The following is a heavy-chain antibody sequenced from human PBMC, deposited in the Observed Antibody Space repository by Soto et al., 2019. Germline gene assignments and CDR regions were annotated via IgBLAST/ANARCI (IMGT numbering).Heavy chain of an antibody. CDR2: ISGGGGST. CDR3: AKTESFNGYYNAFDY. Sequence: PGGSLRLSCAASGFSFAGYAVTWVRQAPGQGLEWVSAISGGGGSTYYVDSVKGRFTISRDNSKHTVHLQMSRLRAEDTAVYYCAKTESFNGYYNAFDYWGRGTQVTVSS. D-gene: IGHD3-9*01. V-gene: IGHV3-23*01. J-gene: IGHJ4*02. CDR1: GFSFAGYA.